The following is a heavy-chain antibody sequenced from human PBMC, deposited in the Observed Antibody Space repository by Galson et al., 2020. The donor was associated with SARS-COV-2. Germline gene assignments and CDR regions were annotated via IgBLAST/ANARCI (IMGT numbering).Heavy chain of an antibody. CDR3: ARHLGGRLGWFDP. Sequence: KIWESLKISCKGSGYSFTSYWNGGVRQMPGKGLEWMGIIYPGDSDTRYSPSFQGQVTILGDKSISTAYLQWSSLKASDTAMYYCARHLGGRLGWFDPWGQGTLVTVSS. J-gene: IGHJ5*02. D-gene: IGHD2-21*01. CDR2: IYPGDSDT. V-gene: IGHV5-51*01. CDR1: GYSFTSYW.